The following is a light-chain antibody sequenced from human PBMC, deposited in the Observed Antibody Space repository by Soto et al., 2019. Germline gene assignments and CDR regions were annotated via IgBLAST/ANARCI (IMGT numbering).Light chain of an antibody. CDR3: QVSDSGSAHVV. J-gene: IGLJ2*01. CDR2: SDT. V-gene: IGLV3-21*01. CDR1: DIGSKG. Sequence: SYELTQPPSVSVAPGKTASISCGGNDIGSKGVHWYQQMPGQAPVLVIYSDTDLPPVITERFSHSNSATLATLTISRVEAGDEAGYYCQVSDSGSAHVVFGRGTKLTVL.